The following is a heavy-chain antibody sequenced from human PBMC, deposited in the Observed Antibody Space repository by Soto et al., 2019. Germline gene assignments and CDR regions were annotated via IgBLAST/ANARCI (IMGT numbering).Heavy chain of an antibody. J-gene: IGHJ4*02. D-gene: IGHD1-20*01. V-gene: IGHV4-39*01. CDR2: IYYSGST. Sequence: QLQLQESGPGLVKPSETLSLTCTVSGGSISSSSYYWGWIRQPPGKGLEWIGSIYYSGSTYYNPSLKSRVTISVDTSKNQFSLKLSSVTAADTAVYYCATTSGITGTNYWGQGTLVTVSS. CDR3: ATTSGITGTNY. CDR1: GGSISSSSYY.